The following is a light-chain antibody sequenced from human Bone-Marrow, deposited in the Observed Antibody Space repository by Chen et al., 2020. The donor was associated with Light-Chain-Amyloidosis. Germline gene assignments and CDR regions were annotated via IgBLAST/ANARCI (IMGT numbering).Light chain of an antibody. V-gene: IGKV1-39*01. Sequence: DIQMTQSPSSLSASVGDRVPITCRASQSSSSYLNWYQQKPGKAPKLLIYAASSLQSGVPSRFSGSGSATDFTLTISSLQPEYFATYYCQQSYSTPPVTFRQVTRLEI. J-gene: IGKJ5*01. CDR2: AAS. CDR1: QSSSSY. CDR3: QQSYSTPPVT.